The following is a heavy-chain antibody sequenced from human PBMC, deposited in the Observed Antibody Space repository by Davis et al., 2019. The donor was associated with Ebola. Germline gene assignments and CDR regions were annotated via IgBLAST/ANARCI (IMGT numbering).Heavy chain of an antibody. D-gene: IGHD6-13*01. CDR1: GYTFTSYA. CDR2: INTNTGNP. Sequence: AASVKVSCKASGYTFTSYAMNWVRQAPGQGLEWMGWINTNTGNPTYAQGFTGRFVFSLDTSVSTAYLQISSLKAEDTAVYYCARDAGRHYGSSWPALYYYYGMDVWGKGTTVTVSS. CDR3: ARDAGRHYGSSWPALYYYYGMDV. J-gene: IGHJ6*04. V-gene: IGHV7-4-1*02.